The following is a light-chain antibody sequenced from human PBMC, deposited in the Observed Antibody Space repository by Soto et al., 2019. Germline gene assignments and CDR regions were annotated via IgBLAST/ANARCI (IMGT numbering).Light chain of an antibody. CDR2: DAS. CDR1: HSITNW. Sequence: DIQMTQSPSTVSGYVGYSVTITCRSSHSITNWLAWYQQKPLKAPKLLIYDASTLESGVPLRFSGGGFGTDFTLTISSLQPDDFATYYCQQYSSYSTFGQGTKVDIK. V-gene: IGKV1-5*01. CDR3: QQYSSYST. J-gene: IGKJ1*01.